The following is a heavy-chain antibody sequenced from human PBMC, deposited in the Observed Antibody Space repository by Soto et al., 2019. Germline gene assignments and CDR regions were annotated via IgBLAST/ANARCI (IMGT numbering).Heavy chain of an antibody. CDR3: ASSSGDLDVYGMDI. CDR1: GFTFSRYA. Sequence: EAQLLESGGGLVQPGGSLRLSCAASGFTFSRYAMSWVRQAPGKGLEWGSTVTGGGHTIYNADSVNGRFTISRDNSKNTLYLQMNNLRAEDTAIYYCASSSGDLDVYGMDIWGPGTTVTVSS. V-gene: IGHV3-23*01. D-gene: IGHD3-10*01. J-gene: IGHJ6*02. CDR2: VTGGGHTI.